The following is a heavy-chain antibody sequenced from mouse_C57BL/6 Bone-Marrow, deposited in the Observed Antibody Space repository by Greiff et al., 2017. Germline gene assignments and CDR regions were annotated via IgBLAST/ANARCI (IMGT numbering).Heavy chain of an antibody. CDR1: GYTFTGYG. D-gene: IGHD2-1*01. J-gene: IGHJ2*01. Sequence: QVQLQQSGAELVRPGASVKLSCKASGYTFTGYGISWVKQRTGQGLEWIGEIYPGSGNTNYNEKFKGKATLTADKSSSTAYMELRSLTSEDSAVYSSARIYYGGLNDFDYGGQGTALTVSS. V-gene: IGHV1-81*01. CDR3: ARIYYGGLNDFDY. CDR2: IYPGSGNT.